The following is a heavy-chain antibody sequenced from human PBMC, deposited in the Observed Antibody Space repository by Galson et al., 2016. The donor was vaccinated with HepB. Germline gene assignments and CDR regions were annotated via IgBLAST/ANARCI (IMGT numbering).Heavy chain of an antibody. V-gene: IGHV1-46*02. CDR1: GYTFNTYN. CDR2: IKPSGGNT. CDR3: ARELDRSFYFDY. J-gene: IGHJ4*02. D-gene: IGHD6-6*01. Sequence: SVKVSCKASGYTFNTYNMHWARQAPGQGLEWMGIIKPSGGNTIYAQKFKDRITMTRDTSTSTVYMELISLRSEDTAVYYCARELDRSFYFDYWGQGTLLTVSS.